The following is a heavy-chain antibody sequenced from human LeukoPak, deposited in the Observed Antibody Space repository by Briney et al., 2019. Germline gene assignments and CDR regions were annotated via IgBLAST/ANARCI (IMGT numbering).Heavy chain of an antibody. J-gene: IGHJ4*02. CDR2: IWSDGSNK. Sequence: RGSLRLSCAASKFTFSSYGMHWVRQAPGKGLEWVAVIWSDGSNKYYADSVKGRFTISRDNSKNTLYLQMNSLRAEDTAIYFCARAGQQLVHDYWGQGTLVTLSS. CDR3: ARAGQQLVHDY. D-gene: IGHD6-13*01. V-gene: IGHV3-33*01. CDR1: KFTFSSYG.